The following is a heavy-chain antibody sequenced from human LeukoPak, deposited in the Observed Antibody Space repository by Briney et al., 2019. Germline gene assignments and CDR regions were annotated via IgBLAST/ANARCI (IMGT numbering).Heavy chain of an antibody. D-gene: IGHD2-15*01. J-gene: IGHJ4*02. Sequence: PGGSLRLSCAASGFTFSSYAMSWVRQAPGKGLEWVGFIRSKAYGGTTEYAASVKGRFTISRDDSKSIAYLQMNSLKTEDTAVYYCTRVKGYSNFDYWGQGTLVTVSS. CDR3: TRVKGYSNFDY. V-gene: IGHV3-49*04. CDR1: GFTFSSYA. CDR2: IRSKAYGGTT.